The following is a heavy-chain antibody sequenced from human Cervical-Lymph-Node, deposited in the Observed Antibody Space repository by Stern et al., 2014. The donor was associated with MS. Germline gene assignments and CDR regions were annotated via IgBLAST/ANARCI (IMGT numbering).Heavy chain of an antibody. Sequence: VQLVESGGDLVKPGGSLRLSCEASGFTFSYYDMTWVRQAPGKGLEWVSSITSGSAYLYYADSVKGRFTISRDNAKNSLYLQMNSLRAEDTAVYYCARQDGYNLDYWGRGTLVTVSS. D-gene: IGHD5-24*01. CDR3: ARQDGYNLDY. V-gene: IGHV3-21*01. CDR1: GFTFSYYD. CDR2: ITSGSAYL. J-gene: IGHJ4*02.